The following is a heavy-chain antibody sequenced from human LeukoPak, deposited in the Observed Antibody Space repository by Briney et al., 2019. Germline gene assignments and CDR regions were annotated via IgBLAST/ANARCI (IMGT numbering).Heavy chain of an antibody. V-gene: IGHV4-34*01. CDR3: ARSEPLYYDFGRGHSNWSAP. CDR2: INHSGGT. CDR1: GGSFSGYY. Sequence: SETLSLTCAVYGGSFSGYYWSWIRQPPGKGLEWIGEINHSGGTNYNPSLKSRVTISVDTSKNQFSLKLSSVTAADTAVYYCARSEPLYYDFGRGHSNWSAPWGQGTLVTVSS. D-gene: IGHD3-3*01. J-gene: IGHJ5*02.